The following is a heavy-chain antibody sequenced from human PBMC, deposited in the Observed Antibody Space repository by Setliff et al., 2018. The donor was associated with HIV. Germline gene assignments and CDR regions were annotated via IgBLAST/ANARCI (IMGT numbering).Heavy chain of an antibody. D-gene: IGHD1-26*01. CDR2: MYYSGNT. V-gene: IGHV4-59*01. Sequence: SETLSLTCTVSGVSISNYYWSWIRQPPGKGLEWIGYMYYSGNTNYNPSLKSRVTISVDTSKNQFSLKLSSVTAADTAVYYCARGGGSYERYYYYGMDVWGQGTTVTVSS. J-gene: IGHJ6*02. CDR1: GVSISNYY. CDR3: ARGGGSYERYYYYGMDV.